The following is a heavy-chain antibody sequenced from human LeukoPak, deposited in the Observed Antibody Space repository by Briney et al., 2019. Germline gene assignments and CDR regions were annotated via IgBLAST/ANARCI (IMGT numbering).Heavy chain of an antibody. V-gene: IGHV3-66*04. CDR1: GFTVGSNY. J-gene: IGHJ3*02. CDR2: IYSDGSA. CDR3: ARPPPRGSWAFEI. Sequence: PGGSLRLSCAASGFTVGSNYMSWVRQAPGKGLEWVSLIYSDGSASYADSVRGRFGISRDNSKNTLYLQMNSLRAEDTAVYYCARPPPRGSWAFEIWGQGTMVTVSS. D-gene: IGHD6-19*01.